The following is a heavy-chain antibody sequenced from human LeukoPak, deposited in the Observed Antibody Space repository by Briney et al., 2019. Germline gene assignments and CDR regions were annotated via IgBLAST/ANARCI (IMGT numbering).Heavy chain of an antibody. Sequence: PSETLSLTCTVSGGSISSYYWSWIRQPAGKGLEWTGRIYTSGSTNYNPSLKSRVTMSVDTSKNQFSLKLSSVTAADTAVYYCARDLGPGYCSGGSCYRPTPLWFDPWGQGTLVTVSS. J-gene: IGHJ5*02. CDR1: GGSISSYY. CDR3: ARDLGPGYCSGGSCYRPTPLWFDP. CDR2: IYTSGST. D-gene: IGHD2-15*01. V-gene: IGHV4-4*07.